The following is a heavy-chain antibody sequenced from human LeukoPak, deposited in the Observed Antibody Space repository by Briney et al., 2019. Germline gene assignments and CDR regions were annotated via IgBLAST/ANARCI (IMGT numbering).Heavy chain of an antibody. V-gene: IGHV4-4*07. J-gene: IGHJ4*02. CDR3: VREIPHYGIDY. Sequence: SETLSLTCTVSGGSISGYLWSWIRQPAGKGLEWVGRTFDSGSTSYNPSLESRVTMSVDTPKNQFSLRLSSVTAADTAVYFCVREIPHYGIDYWGQGTLVTVSS. CDR2: TFDSGST. CDR1: GGSISGYL. D-gene: IGHD3-10*01.